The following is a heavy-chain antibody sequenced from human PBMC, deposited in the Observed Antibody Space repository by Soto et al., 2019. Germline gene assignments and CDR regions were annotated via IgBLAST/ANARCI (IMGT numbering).Heavy chain of an antibody. CDR2: IFKSGDT. CDR3: ARTARGFDY. J-gene: IGHJ4*02. Sequence: PWETLSLTCTVSDDSSNTKYWSWIRQPPGKGLECIGYIFKSGDTAYNPSLKSRATMSLDTSKNQFSLEVTSVTAADTAVYYCARTARGFDYWGQGILVPVSS. V-gene: IGHV4-59*01. CDR1: DDSSNTKY. D-gene: IGHD3-10*01.